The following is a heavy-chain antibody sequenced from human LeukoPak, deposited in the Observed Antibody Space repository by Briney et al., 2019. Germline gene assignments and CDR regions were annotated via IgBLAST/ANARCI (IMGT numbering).Heavy chain of an antibody. CDR2: TRAGGSDT. J-gene: IGHJ4*02. CDR3: AKILASGSGSY. CDR1: GFNLSSYA. D-gene: IGHD3-10*01. V-gene: IGHV3-23*01. Sequence: GGSLRLSCTASGFNLSSYAMTWVRQAPGEGLDWVSTTRAGGSDTFYSDSVKGRFSISRDNSKNTLILQMDSLRADDTAIYYCAKILASGSGSYWGQGTLVLVSS.